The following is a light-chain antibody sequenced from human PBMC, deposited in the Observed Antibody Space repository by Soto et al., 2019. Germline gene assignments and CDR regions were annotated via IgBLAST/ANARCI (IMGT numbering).Light chain of an antibody. CDR3: QQSFTTPWT. CDR1: QGVRND. CDR2: AAS. Sequence: DIQMTQSPSSLSASVGDRVTITCRASQGVRNDLGWYQQKPGKAPKRLIYAASSLQSGVPSRFSGSGSGTEFTLTISSLQAGDSAIYYCQQSFTTPWTFGQGTKVEI. J-gene: IGKJ1*01. V-gene: IGKV1-17*01.